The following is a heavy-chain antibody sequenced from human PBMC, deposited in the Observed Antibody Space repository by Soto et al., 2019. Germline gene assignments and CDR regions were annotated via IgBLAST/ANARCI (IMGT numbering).Heavy chain of an antibody. J-gene: IGHJ4*03. Sequence: PSETLSLTCAVYGGSFSGYYWSWIRQPPGKGLEWIGEINHSGSTNYNPSLKSRVTISVDTSKNQFSLKLSSVTAADTAVYYCARGRYSSSWHTHPRLDYWGQGTTVTVSS. V-gene: IGHV4-34*01. D-gene: IGHD6-13*01. CDR1: GGSFSGYY. CDR2: INHSGST. CDR3: ARGRYSSSWHTHPRLDY.